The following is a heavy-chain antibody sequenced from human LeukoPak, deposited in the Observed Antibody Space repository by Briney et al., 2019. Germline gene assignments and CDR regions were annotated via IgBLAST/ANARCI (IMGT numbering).Heavy chain of an antibody. J-gene: IGHJ6*03. CDR1: GFTVSSNC. Sequence: GGSLRLSCAASGFTVSSNCMSRVRQAPGKGLEWVSVIYSGGSTYYADSVKGRFTISRDNSKNTLYLQMNSLRAEDTAVYYCAREERRYYDFWSGYYYYYYMDVWGKGTTVTVSS. CDR2: IYSGGST. V-gene: IGHV3-66*02. D-gene: IGHD3-3*01. CDR3: AREERRYYDFWSGYYYYYYMDV.